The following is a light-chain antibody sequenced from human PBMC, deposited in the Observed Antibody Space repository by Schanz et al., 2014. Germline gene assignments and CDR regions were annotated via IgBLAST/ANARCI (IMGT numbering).Light chain of an antibody. CDR2: DVT. CDR3: CSYAGSNNLRVV. CDR1: SSDVGGYNY. Sequence: QSVLTQPRSVSGSPGQSVTISCTGTSSDVGGYNYVSWYKQLPGKAPKLMISDVTKRPSGVPDRFSGSKSGNTASLTISGLQAEDEADYYCCSYAGSNNLRVVFGGGTKLTVL. V-gene: IGLV2-11*01. J-gene: IGLJ2*01.